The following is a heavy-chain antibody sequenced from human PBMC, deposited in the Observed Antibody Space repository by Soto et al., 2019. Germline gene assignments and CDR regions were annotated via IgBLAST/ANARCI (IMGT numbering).Heavy chain of an antibody. CDR1: GGSISSYY. CDR2: IYYSGST. Sequence: QVQLQESGPGLVKPSETLSLTCTVSGGSISSYYWSWIRQPPGKGLEWIGYIYYSGSTNYNPSLKSRVTISVDTSKNQVALKLSSVTAAVTAVYYCARDSGWYKGFDYWGQGTLVTVSS. V-gene: IGHV4-59*01. D-gene: IGHD6-19*01. CDR3: ARDSGWYKGFDY. J-gene: IGHJ4*02.